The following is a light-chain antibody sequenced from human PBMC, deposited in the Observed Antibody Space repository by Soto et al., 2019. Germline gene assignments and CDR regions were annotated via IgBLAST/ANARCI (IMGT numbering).Light chain of an antibody. CDR3: HQYNNWPPIT. V-gene: IGKV3-15*01. CDR2: GAS. J-gene: IGKJ5*01. CDR1: QSVSSN. Sequence: EIVMTQSPATLSVSPGEGVTLSCRASQSVSSNLAWYQQRPGQAPRLLIYGASTRATGIPARFSGSGSGTEFTLIISSLQSEDFAVYYCHQYNNWPPITFGQGTRLEI.